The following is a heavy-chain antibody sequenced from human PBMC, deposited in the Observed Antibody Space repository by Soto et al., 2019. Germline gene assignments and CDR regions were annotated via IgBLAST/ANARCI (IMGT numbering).Heavy chain of an antibody. CDR1: GYTFTSYG. Sequence: ASVKVSCKASGYTFTSYGISWVRQAPGQGLEWMGWVSGNNGNTNSAQKLQGRVTMTTDTSTSTSYMELRSLRSDDTAVYYCARDGGYDCWRVYYSSAYGMDVWGQGTTVTVSS. V-gene: IGHV1-18*04. J-gene: IGHJ6*02. CDR3: ARDGGYDCWRVYYSSAYGMDV. CDR2: VSGNNGNT. D-gene: IGHD3-3*01.